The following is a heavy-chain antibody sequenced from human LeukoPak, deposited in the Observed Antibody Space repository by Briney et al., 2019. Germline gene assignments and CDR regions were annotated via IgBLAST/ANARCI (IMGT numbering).Heavy chain of an antibody. CDR2: IIPIFGTA. CDR3: ARGDSSGYYQELDY. Sequence: SVKVSCKASGGTFSSYAISWVRQAPGQGLEWMGGIIPIFGTANYAQKFQGRVTITADESTSTAYMELSSLRSEDTAVYYCARGDSSGYYQELDYWGQGTLVTVSS. V-gene: IGHV1-69*13. CDR1: GGTFSSYA. D-gene: IGHD3-22*01. J-gene: IGHJ4*02.